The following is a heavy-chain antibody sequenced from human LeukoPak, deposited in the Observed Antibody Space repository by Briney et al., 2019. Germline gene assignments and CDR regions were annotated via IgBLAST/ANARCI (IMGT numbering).Heavy chain of an antibody. D-gene: IGHD3-9*01. CDR2: ISSSSSYI. CDR1: GFTFSSYS. V-gene: IGHV3-21*01. J-gene: IGHJ4*02. Sequence: GGSLRLSCAASGFTFSSYSMNWVRQAPGKELEWVSSISSSSSYIYYADSVKGRFTFSRDNAKNSLYLQMNSLRAEDTAVYYCARGTYYDILTGWSHYFDYWGQGTLVTVSS. CDR3: ARGTYYDILTGWSHYFDY.